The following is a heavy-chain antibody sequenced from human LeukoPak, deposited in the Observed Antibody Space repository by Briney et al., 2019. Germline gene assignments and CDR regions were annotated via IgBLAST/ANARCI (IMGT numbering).Heavy chain of an antibody. CDR1: GFTFNSYT. V-gene: IGHV3-48*01. J-gene: IGHJ3*02. Sequence: GGSLRLSRAASGFTFNSYTMNWVRQAPGKGLEWVSYISTSSNIYYADSVKGRFTISRDNAKNSLFLQMNSLRLEDTAVYYCARAFDIWGQGTMVTVSS. CDR3: ARAFDI. CDR2: ISTSSNI.